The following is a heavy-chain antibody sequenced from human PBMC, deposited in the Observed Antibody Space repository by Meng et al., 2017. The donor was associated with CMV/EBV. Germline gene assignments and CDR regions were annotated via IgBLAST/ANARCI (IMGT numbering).Heavy chain of an antibody. Sequence: ASVKVSCKASGYTFTGYNLHWVRQTPGQGLEWMGWINPNISGPNYAQKFRGRVTMTRDTSISTAYLELSRLTSDDTAIYYCTRERSAYSVGWFDPWGPGTLVTVSS. D-gene: IGHD3-3*01. CDR3: TRERSAYSVGWFDP. V-gene: IGHV1-2*02. CDR1: GYTFTGYN. CDR2: INPNISGP. J-gene: IGHJ5*01.